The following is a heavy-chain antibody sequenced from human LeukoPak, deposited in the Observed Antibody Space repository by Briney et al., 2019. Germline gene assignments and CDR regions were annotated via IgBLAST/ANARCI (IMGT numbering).Heavy chain of an antibody. D-gene: IGHD5-18*01. J-gene: IGHJ6*02. V-gene: IGHV1-2*02. CDR3: ARDRRGYSRTPYGMDV. CDR2: INPNSGGT. CDR1: GYTFTGYY. Sequence: ASVKVSCKASGYTFTGYYMHWVRQAPGQGLEWMGWINPNSGGTSYAQKFQGRVTMTRDTSISTAYMELSRLRSDDTAVYYCARDRRGYSRTPYGMDVWGQGTTVTVSS.